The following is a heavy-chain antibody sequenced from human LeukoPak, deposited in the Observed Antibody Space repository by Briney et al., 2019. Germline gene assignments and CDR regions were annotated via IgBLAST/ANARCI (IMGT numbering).Heavy chain of an antibody. CDR2: IGRNGCDI. V-gene: IGHV3-9*01. CDR3: AKPRHSVGGAFDN. Sequence: GGYLRLSCAAYGFAFNDVGMHWVRQAPGKGLEWVSGIGRNGCDIGYAESVHGRFTISRDNAKKSLYLNMNSLRPEDTAFYFCAKPRHSVGGAFDNRGQGTLVTV. J-gene: IGHJ4*02. D-gene: IGHD2-21*01. CDR1: GFAFNDVG.